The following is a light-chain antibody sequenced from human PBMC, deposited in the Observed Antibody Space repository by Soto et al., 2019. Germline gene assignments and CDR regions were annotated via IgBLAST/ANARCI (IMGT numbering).Light chain of an antibody. Sequence: EIVMTQSPATLSVSPGERATLSCRASQSVSIDLAWYQQTPGQAPRLLIYGASTRATGIPVRFSGSGSGTDFTLTISRLEPEDFAVYYCHQYVSSWTFGQGTKVDI. J-gene: IGKJ1*01. CDR1: QSVSID. V-gene: IGKV3-15*01. CDR2: GAS. CDR3: HQYVSSWT.